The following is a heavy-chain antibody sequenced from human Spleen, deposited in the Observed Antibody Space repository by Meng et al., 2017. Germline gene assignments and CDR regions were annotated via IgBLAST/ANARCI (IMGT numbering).Heavy chain of an antibody. CDR2: TSAYNGNT. CDR3: ARGPYYYETSHIDN. Sequence: ASVKVSCKASGYTFTNYDINWVRQATGQGLEWMGWTSAYNGNTNFAQKFQGRVTMTTDTSTSTAYMELGSLSSDDTAVYYCARGPYYYETSHIDNWGQGTLVTVSS. V-gene: IGHV1-18*01. J-gene: IGHJ4*02. D-gene: IGHD3-22*01. CDR1: GYTFTNYD.